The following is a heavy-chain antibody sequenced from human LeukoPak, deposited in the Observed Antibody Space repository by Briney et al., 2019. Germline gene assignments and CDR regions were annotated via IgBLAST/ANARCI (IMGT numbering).Heavy chain of an antibody. D-gene: IGHD6-19*01. V-gene: IGHV3-11*01. Sequence: PGGSLRPSCAASGFTFTDHYMTWIRQAPGRGLEWVAYADNSGSATYYADSVQGRFTISRDNAKKSLFLQMNSLRAEDTAVYYCAREEAVGGTYYGLDVWGQGTTVTVSS. J-gene: IGHJ6*02. CDR2: ADNSGSAT. CDR1: GFTFTDHY. CDR3: AREEAVGGTYYGLDV.